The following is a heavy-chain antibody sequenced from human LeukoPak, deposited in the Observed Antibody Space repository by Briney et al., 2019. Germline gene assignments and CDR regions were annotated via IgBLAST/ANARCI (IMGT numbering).Heavy chain of an antibody. CDR1: GGSISSSSYY. CDR3: ARGRQQLVPQPFDP. D-gene: IGHD6-13*01. Sequence: SETLSLTCTVSGGSISSSSYYWGWIRQPPGKGLEWIGSIYYSGSTYYTPSLKSRVTILVDTSKNQFSLKLSSVTAADTAVYYCARGRQQLVPQPFDPWGQGTLVTVSS. J-gene: IGHJ5*02. V-gene: IGHV4-39*07. CDR2: IYYSGST.